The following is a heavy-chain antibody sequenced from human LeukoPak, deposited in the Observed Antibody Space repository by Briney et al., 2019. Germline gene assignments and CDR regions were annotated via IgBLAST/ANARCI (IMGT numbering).Heavy chain of an antibody. D-gene: IGHD4-11*01. CDR2: IYHSGST. CDR3: ARHYSNYGTWDY. CDR1: GGSISSGDYY. J-gene: IGHJ4*02. Sequence: PSETLSLTCTVSGGSISSGDYYWSWIRQPPGKGLEWIGSIYHSGSTYYNPSLKSRVTISVDTSKNQFSLKLSSVTAADTAVYYCARHYSNYGTWDYWGQGTLVTVSS. V-gene: IGHV4-39*01.